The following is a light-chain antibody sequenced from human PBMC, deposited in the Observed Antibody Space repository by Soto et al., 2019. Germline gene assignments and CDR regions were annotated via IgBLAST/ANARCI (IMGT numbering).Light chain of an antibody. CDR2: GTS. CDR3: QQYGTSPPAT. V-gene: IGKV3-20*01. J-gene: IGKJ5*01. CDR1: QRISTSY. Sequence: EVVLTQFPDTLSLSPGERATLSCRASQRISTSYLAWYQQKPGQAPRLLIYGTSTRAPDIQDRFSGSGSETDFTLTIRSLEPEDFAVYYCQQYGTSPPATFGQGTRLEI.